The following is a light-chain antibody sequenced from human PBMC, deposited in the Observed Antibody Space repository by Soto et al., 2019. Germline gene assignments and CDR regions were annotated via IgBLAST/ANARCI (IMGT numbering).Light chain of an antibody. CDR3: VSFAGGNYV. CDR1: SSDVGAYIF. J-gene: IGLJ1*01. CDR2: DVN. Sequence: QSVLAQSPSACWSPGDSVTIACTGTSSDVGAYIFVSWYQQHPGKAPKLMVYDVNRRPPGVPDRFFGSKSGNTASLTVSGLQAEHEADYYCVSFAGGNYVFGTGTKVTVL. V-gene: IGLV2-8*01.